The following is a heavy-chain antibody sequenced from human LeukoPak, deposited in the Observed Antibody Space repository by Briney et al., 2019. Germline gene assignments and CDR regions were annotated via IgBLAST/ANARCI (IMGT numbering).Heavy chain of an antibody. V-gene: IGHV3-21*01. Sequence: GGSLRLSCAASGFTFSSYSMNWVRQAPGKGLEWVSSISSSSSYIYYADSVKGRFTISRDNAKNSLYLQMNSLRAEDTAVYYCARDNSGWYYFDYWGQGTLVTVSS. J-gene: IGHJ4*02. CDR2: ISSSSSYI. D-gene: IGHD6-19*01. CDR1: GFTFSSYS. CDR3: ARDNSGWYYFDY.